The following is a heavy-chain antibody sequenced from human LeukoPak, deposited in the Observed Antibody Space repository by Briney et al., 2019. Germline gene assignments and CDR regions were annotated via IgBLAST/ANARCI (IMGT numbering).Heavy chain of an antibody. V-gene: IGHV4-34*01. D-gene: IGHD2-2*01. J-gene: IGHJ6*03. CDR1: GGSFSGYC. Sequence: SETLSLTCAVYGGSFSGYCWSWIRQPPGKGLEWIGEINHSGSTNYNPSLKSRVTISVDTSKNQFSLKLSSVTAADTAVYYCARGVGYCSSTSCQRYYMDVWGKGTTVTVSS. CDR2: INHSGST. CDR3: ARGVGYCSSTSCQRYYMDV.